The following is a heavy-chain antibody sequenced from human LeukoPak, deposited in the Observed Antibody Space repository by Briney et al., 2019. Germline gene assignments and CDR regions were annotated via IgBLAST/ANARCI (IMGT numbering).Heavy chain of an antibody. J-gene: IGHJ4*02. CDR1: GYSFTSYW. Sequence: KSGESLKISCKGSGYSFTSYWIGWVRQMPGKGLEWMGIIYPGDSDTRYSPSFQGQVTISADKSISTAYLQWSSLKASDTAMYYCARRGLSGSAFVYYFDYWGQGTLVTVSS. CDR2: IYPGDSDT. CDR3: ARRGLSGSAFVYYFDY. D-gene: IGHD1-26*01. V-gene: IGHV5-51*01.